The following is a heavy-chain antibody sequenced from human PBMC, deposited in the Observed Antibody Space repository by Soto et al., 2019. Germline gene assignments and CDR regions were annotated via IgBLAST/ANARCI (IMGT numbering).Heavy chain of an antibody. Sequence: GGSLRLSCAASGFTFSSYAMSWVRQAPGKGLEWVSAISGSGGSTYYADSVKGRFTISRDNSKNTLYLQMNSLRAEDTAVYYCAKVGPSEDSYYYDSSGYYYGYLAFDIWGQGTMVTVSS. V-gene: IGHV3-23*01. CDR1: GFTFSSYA. D-gene: IGHD3-22*01. CDR3: AKVGPSEDSYYYDSSGYYYGYLAFDI. J-gene: IGHJ3*02. CDR2: ISGSGGST.